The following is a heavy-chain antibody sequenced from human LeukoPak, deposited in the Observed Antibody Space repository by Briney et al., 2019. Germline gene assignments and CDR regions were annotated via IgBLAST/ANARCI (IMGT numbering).Heavy chain of an antibody. Sequence: GASVTVSCRASGYTYTGYYMHWVRQAPGQGLEWMGWISAYNGNTNYAQKLQGRVTMTTDTSTSTAYMELRSLRCDDTAVYYCARDKGVVPAATDAFDIWGQGTMVTVSS. V-gene: IGHV1-18*04. CDR1: GYTYTGYY. CDR3: ARDKGVVPAATDAFDI. CDR2: ISAYNGNT. J-gene: IGHJ3*02. D-gene: IGHD2-2*01.